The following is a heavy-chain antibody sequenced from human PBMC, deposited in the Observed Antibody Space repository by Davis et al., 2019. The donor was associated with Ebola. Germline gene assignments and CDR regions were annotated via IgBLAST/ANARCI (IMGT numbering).Heavy chain of an antibody. CDR3: ARGSGGSSWPLYYYYGMDV. D-gene: IGHD6-13*01. CDR2: IYYSGST. V-gene: IGHV4-61*01. J-gene: IGHJ6*04. CDR1: GGSVSSGSYY. Sequence: MPSETLSLTCTVSGGSVSSGSYYWSWIRQPPGKGLEWIGYIYYSGSTNYNPSLKSRVTISVDTSKNQFSLKLSSVTAADTAVYYCARGSGGSSWPLYYYYGMDVWGKGTTVTVSS.